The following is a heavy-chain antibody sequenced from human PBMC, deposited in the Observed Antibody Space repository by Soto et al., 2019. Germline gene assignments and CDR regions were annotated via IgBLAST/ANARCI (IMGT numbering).Heavy chain of an antibody. CDR2: INPSGGAT. CDR1: GYTFLNFF. CDR3: ARSHCSGGSCYLGAFDI. Sequence: ASVKVACNASGYTFLNFFIHLVRQAPGQRLEWVGIINPSGGATTYPQKFQGRVTMTRDTSTSTVYMDVSSLRFDDTAVYYCARSHCSGGSCYLGAFDIWGQGTMVTVSS. D-gene: IGHD2-15*01. V-gene: IGHV1-46*01. J-gene: IGHJ3*02.